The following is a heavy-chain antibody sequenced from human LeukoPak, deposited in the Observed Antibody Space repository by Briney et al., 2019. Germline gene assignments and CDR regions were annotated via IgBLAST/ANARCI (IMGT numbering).Heavy chain of an antibody. Sequence: PSETLSRTCAVYGGSFSGYYWSWIRQPPGKGLEWIGEINHSGSTNYNPSLKSRVTISGDTSKKQFSLKLSSVTAADTAVYYCARGPQTYYDILTGLSFWGQGTLVTVSS. V-gene: IGHV4-34*01. CDR2: INHSGST. CDR3: ARGPQTYYDILTGLSF. J-gene: IGHJ4*02. CDR1: GGSFSGYY. D-gene: IGHD3-9*01.